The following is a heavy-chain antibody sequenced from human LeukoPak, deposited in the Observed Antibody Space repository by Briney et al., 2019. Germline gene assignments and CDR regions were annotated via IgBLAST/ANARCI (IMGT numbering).Heavy chain of an antibody. Sequence: GESLKISCKGSGYKFTNYWIAWVRQMPGQGLEWLGIIYPRDSDTRYSPSFQGQVSISVDTSIDTAYLQWSSVKASDTAMYYCARLLAAPYYINFWGQGTLVTVSS. CDR2: IYPRDSDT. CDR1: GYKFTNYW. D-gene: IGHD6-25*01. V-gene: IGHV5-51*01. J-gene: IGHJ4*02. CDR3: ARLLAAPYYINF.